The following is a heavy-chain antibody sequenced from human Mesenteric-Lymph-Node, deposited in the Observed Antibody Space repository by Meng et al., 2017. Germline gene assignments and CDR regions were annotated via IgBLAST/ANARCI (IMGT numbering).Heavy chain of an antibody. CDR3: ARESTMVRGVIRG. D-gene: IGHD3-10*01. CDR2: INHSGST. CDR1: GGSFSGYY. V-gene: IGHV4-34*01. J-gene: IGHJ4*02. Sequence: SDTLSLTCAVYGGSFSGYYWSWIRQPPGKGLEWIGEINHSGSTNYNPSLKSRVTISVDTSKNQFSLKLSSVTAADTAVYYCARESTMVRGVIRGWGQGTLVTVSS.